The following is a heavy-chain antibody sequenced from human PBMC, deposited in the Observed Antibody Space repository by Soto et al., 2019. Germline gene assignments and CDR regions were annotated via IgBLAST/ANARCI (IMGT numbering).Heavy chain of an antibody. CDR1: GASFTGYY. CDR3: ARYGGTAIWYFDI. V-gene: IGHV4-34*01. J-gene: IGHJ2*01. D-gene: IGHD2-15*01. CDR2: VSHSGTA. Sequence: QVRLQQWGAGLLKPSETLSLTCAVYGASFTGYYWTWLRQSPGKGLEWIGEVSHSGTAKYNPSLKSRVTISLDTSKSQFSLELTSVTAADTAVYYCARYGGTAIWYFDIWGRCTSVSVSS.